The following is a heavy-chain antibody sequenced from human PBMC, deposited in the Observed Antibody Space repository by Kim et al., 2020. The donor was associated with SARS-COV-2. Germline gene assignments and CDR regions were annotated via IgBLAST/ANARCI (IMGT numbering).Heavy chain of an antibody. D-gene: IGHD3-10*01. J-gene: IGHJ5*02. CDR3: AKRYGSGYHYVGSLGP. CDR1: GFTFSTYA. V-gene: IGHV3-23*01. Sequence: GGSLRLSCAASGFTFSTYAMHWVRQAPGKGLEWVSGVSASGDSTCYADSVKGRFTISRDNSKNTLFLQMNTLGAEDTAVYFCAKRYGSGYHYVGSLGPWGQGTLVTVSS. CDR2: VSASGDST.